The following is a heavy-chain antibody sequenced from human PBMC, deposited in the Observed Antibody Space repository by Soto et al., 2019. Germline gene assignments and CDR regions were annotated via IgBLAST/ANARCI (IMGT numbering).Heavy chain of an antibody. CDR2: INAGNGNT. CDR3: VRSIVVVTAADY. D-gene: IGHD2-21*02. V-gene: IGHV1-3*01. Sequence: QVQLVQSGAEVKKPGASVKVSCKASGYTFTSYAMHWVRQAPGQRLEWMGWINAGNGNTKYSQKFQGRVTITRDTSASTAYMELSSLRSEDTAVYYWVRSIVVVTAADYWGQGTLVTVSA. J-gene: IGHJ4*02. CDR1: GYTFTSYA.